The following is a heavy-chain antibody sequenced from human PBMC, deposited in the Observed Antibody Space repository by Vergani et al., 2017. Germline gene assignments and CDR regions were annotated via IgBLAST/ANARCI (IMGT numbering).Heavy chain of an antibody. V-gene: IGHV4-61*10. CDR2: ISYSGST. Sequence: QVQLQESGPGLVKPSETLSLTCSVSGDSVNSGGYYWSWIRQPAGKGLEWIGYISYSGSTNYNPSLKSRVTISVESSKSQFSLKLISVTAADTAVYYCARGGRYTNSWYSFDIWGQGTMVTVSS. CDR3: ARGGRYTNSWYSFDI. J-gene: IGHJ3*02. CDR1: GDSVNSGGYY. D-gene: IGHD6-13*01.